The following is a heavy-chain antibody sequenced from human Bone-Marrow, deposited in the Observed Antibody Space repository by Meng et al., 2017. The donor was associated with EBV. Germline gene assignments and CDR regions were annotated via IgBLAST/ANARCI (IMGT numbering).Heavy chain of an antibody. CDR3: ARFGELFRNWFDP. CDR1: GYTFTDYS. CDR2: INTNTGNP. Sequence: QVQLVQTGFELKKPGASVKVSCKASGYTFTDYSLNWVRQAPGQGLEWMGWINTNTGNPTYAQGFTGRFVFSLDTSVSTAYLQISSLKAEDTAVYYCARFGELFRNWFDPWGQGTLVTVSS. V-gene: IGHV7-4-1*02. J-gene: IGHJ5*02. D-gene: IGHD3-10*01.